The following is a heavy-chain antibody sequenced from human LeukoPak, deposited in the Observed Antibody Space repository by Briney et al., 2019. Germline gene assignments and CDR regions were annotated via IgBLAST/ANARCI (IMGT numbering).Heavy chain of an antibody. J-gene: IGHJ4*02. CDR2: IYSSGTT. CDR3: ARLAPRIAARPDY. V-gene: IGHV4-4*09. D-gene: IGHD6-6*01. CDR1: GGSINDFY. Sequence: PSETLSLTCTVSGGSINDFYWNWIRQPPGKGLEWIGYIYSSGTTNYSPSLKSRVTMSVDTSENRFSLKLSSVTAADTAVYYCARLAPRIAARPDYWGQGTLVTVSS.